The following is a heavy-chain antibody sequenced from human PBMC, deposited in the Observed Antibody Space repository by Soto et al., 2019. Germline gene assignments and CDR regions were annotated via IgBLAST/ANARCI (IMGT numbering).Heavy chain of an antibody. CDR3: ARGPLLGWVFGWYFDL. CDR1: GYTFTSYD. CDR2: MNPNSGNT. D-gene: IGHD6-13*01. V-gene: IGHV1-8*01. J-gene: IGHJ2*01. Sequence: QVQLVQSGAEVKKPGASVKVSCKASGYTFTSYDINWVRQATGQGLEWMGWMNPNSGNTGYAQKFQGRVTMTRNTSKSTAYMELSSLRSEDTAVYYCARGPLLGWVFGWYFDLWGRGTLVTVSS.